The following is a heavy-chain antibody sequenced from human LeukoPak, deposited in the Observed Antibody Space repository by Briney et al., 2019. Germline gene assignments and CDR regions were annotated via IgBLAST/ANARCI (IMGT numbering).Heavy chain of an antibody. V-gene: IGHV1-69*13. D-gene: IGHD3-22*01. J-gene: IGHJ4*02. Sequence: SVKVSCKASGYTFTGYYMHWVRQAPGQGLEWMGGIIPIFGTANYAQKFQGRVTITADESTSTAYMELSSLRSEDTAVYYCARTKREGSSGYYYFDYWGQGTLVTVSS. CDR1: GYTFTGYY. CDR3: ARTKREGSSGYYYFDY. CDR2: IIPIFGTA.